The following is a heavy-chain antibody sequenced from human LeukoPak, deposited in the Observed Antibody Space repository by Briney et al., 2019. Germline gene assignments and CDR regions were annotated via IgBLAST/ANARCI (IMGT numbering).Heavy chain of an antibody. CDR1: AGSISSSSYY. D-gene: IGHD3-22*01. Sequence: SETLSLTCTVSAGSISSSSYYWGWIRQPPGKGLEWIGSIYYSGSTYYNPSLKSRVTISVDTSKNQFSLKLSSVTAADTAVYYCARAGYDSSGYYRTFDYWGQGTLVTVSS. CDR3: ARAGYDSSGYYRTFDY. J-gene: IGHJ4*02. CDR2: IYYSGST. V-gene: IGHV4-39*07.